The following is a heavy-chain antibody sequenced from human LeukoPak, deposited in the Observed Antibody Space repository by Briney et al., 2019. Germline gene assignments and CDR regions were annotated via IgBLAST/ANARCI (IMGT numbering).Heavy chain of an antibody. J-gene: IGHJ4*02. CDR2: IYYSGTT. CDR1: GGSVSGYY. V-gene: IGHV4-59*02. Sequence: SETLSLTCTVSGGSVSGYYWSWIRQPPGKGLEWIGYIYYSGTTQYNPSLKSRVTMSVDTHKNQFSLKVNSVAAADTAVYFCARFGAYYLDYLGQGSLVTVSS. D-gene: IGHD3-16*01. CDR3: ARFGAYYLDY.